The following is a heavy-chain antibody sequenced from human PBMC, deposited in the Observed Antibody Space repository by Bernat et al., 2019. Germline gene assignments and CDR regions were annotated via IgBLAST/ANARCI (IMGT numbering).Heavy chain of an antibody. Sequence: EVQLVESGGGLVQPGGSLRLSCAASGFTFTTYWMHWVRQAPGKGLVWVSRINSDGSRTNYADSVKGRFTISRDNAKNTLYLQMNSLRAEDTAVYYCAKSIGYCSGGSCGLFDYWGQGTLVTVSS. CDR1: GFTFTTYW. V-gene: IGHV3-74*01. CDR3: AKSIGYCSGGSCGLFDY. CDR2: INSDGSRT. D-gene: IGHD2-15*01. J-gene: IGHJ4*02.